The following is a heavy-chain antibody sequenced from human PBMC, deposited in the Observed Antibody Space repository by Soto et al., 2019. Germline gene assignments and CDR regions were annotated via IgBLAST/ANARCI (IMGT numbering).Heavy chain of an antibody. CDR2: IYYSGST. CDR1: GGSISSGGYY. V-gene: IGHV4-31*03. Sequence: SETLSLTCTFSGGSISSGGYYWSWIRQHPGKGLEWIGYIYYSGSTYYNPSLKSRVTISVDTSKNQFSLKLSSVTAADTAVYYCARGNYYGSGSYYPPGVLFDYWGQGTLVTVSS. D-gene: IGHD3-10*01. CDR3: ARGNYYGSGSYYPPGVLFDY. J-gene: IGHJ4*02.